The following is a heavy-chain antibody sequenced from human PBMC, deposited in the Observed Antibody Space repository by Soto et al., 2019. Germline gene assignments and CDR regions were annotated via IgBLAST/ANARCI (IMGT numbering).Heavy chain of an antibody. CDR3: ARSVEGHFDY. Sequence: EVQLVESGGGLVQPGGSLRLSCAASGFKFNIYSMNWIRQAPGKGLEWSAYMTSDTKTIKYGDSVKGRFTISRDNDKYFAYLQMNSLRDEDTGVYYCARSVEGHFDYWGQGTVVTVSA. CDR2: MTSDTKTI. CDR1: GFKFNIYS. V-gene: IGHV3-48*02. D-gene: IGHD6-19*01. J-gene: IGHJ4*02.